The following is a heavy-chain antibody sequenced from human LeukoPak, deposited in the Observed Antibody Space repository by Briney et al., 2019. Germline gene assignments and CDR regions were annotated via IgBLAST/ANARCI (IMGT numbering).Heavy chain of an antibody. D-gene: IGHD3-22*01. J-gene: IGHJ4*02. CDR3: ARIPRTYYYDSSGYYQGYYFDY. CDR2: INHSGST. CDR1: GGSFSGYY. Sequence: PSETLPLTCAVYGGSFSGYYWSWIRQPPGKGLEWIGEINHSGSTNYNRSLKSRVTISVDTSKNQFSLKLSSVTAADTAVYYCARIPRTYYYDSSGYYQGYYFDYWGQGTLVTVSS. V-gene: IGHV4-34*01.